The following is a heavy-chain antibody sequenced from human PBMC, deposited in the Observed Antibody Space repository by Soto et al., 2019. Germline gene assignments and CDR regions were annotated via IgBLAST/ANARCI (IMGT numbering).Heavy chain of an antibody. Sequence: ASVKVSCKAPGYTFTGYYMHCVRQAPGQGLEWMGLINPNSGGTNYAQKFQGWVTMTRDTSISTAYMELSRLRSDDTAVYYCARGVWVGTEGPDAFDIWGQGTMVTVSS. J-gene: IGHJ3*02. CDR1: GYTFTGYY. D-gene: IGHD3-10*01. CDR3: ARGVWVGTEGPDAFDI. CDR2: INPNSGGT. V-gene: IGHV1-2*04.